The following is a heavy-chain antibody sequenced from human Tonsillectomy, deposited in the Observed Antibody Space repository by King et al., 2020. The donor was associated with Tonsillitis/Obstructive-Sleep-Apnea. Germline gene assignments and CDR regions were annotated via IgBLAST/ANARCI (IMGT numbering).Heavy chain of an antibody. CDR3: AREGAREGAYCSSTGCYFFDP. CDR2: MYYSGST. CDR1: GGSISSYY. Sequence: QLQESGPGLVKPSETLSLICTVSGGSISSYYCSWIRQSPGNGLEWIGYMYYSGSTSYNPSLKSRVIMSVDTSKNHFSLKLSSVTAADSAVYYCAREGAREGAYCSSTGCYFFDPWGQGILVTVSS. D-gene: IGHD2-2*01. V-gene: IGHV4-59*01. J-gene: IGHJ5*02.